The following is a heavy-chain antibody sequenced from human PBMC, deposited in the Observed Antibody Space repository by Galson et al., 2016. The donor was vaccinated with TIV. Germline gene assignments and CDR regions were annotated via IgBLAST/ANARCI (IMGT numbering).Heavy chain of an antibody. Sequence: SLRLSCAASGFTFSSYGMHWVRQAPGKGLEWVAVIWYDGSNKYYADSVKGRFTISSDNSKNTLDLQMNSRRAEETAVYSCARSPSRGYYWSIDYWGQGTLVTVSS. D-gene: IGHD3-22*01. J-gene: IGHJ4*02. CDR1: GFTFSSYG. V-gene: IGHV3-33*01. CDR3: ARSPSRGYYWSIDY. CDR2: IWYDGSNK.